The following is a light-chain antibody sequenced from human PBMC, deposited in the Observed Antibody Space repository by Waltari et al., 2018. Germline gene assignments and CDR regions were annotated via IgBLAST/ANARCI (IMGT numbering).Light chain of an antibody. CDR2: GAS. J-gene: IGKJ2*01. CDR1: QGVSIN. V-gene: IGKV3-15*01. CDR3: QQYNNLPT. Sequence: EIVMTQSPATLSVSQGERATLSCRASQGVSINLAWYQQNPGQAHRLLIYGASTMATGIPARFSVSGSGTEFTLTISSLQSEDFSVYDCQQYNNLPTFGQGTKLEIK.